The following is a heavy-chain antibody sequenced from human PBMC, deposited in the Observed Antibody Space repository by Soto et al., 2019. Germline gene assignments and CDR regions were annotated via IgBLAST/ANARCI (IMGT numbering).Heavy chain of an antibody. CDR1: GGSISSDF. CDR3: ARGRRSGYPDY. CDR2: IYYSGDT. J-gene: IGHJ4*02. V-gene: IGHV4-59*01. Sequence: QVQLQESGPGLVKPSETLSLTCSVSGGSISSDFWSWVRQPPGKGLEWIGYIYYSGDTNYNPSLKSRVTISVDTSKNHFSLKLSSVIAEDTAVYYCARGRRSGYPDYWGQGTLVTVSS. D-gene: IGHD3-3*01.